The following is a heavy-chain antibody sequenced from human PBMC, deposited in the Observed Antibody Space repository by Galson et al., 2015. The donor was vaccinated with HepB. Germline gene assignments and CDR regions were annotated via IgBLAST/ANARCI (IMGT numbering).Heavy chain of an antibody. V-gene: IGHV1-69*02. CDR3: ASEPKKYCSSTSCHVRPDY. J-gene: IGHJ4*02. D-gene: IGHD2-2*01. CDR1: GGTFSSYT. Sequence: SVKVSCKASGGTFSSYTISWVRQAPGQGLEWMGRIIPILGIANYAQKFQGRVTITADKSTSTAYMELSSLRSEDTAVYYCASEPKKYCSSTSCHVRPDYWGQGTLVTVSS. CDR2: IIPILGIA.